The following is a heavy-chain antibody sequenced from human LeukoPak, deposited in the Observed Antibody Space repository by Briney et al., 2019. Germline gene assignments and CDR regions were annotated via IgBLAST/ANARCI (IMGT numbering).Heavy chain of an antibody. V-gene: IGHV3-30*18. CDR3: AKDRDFEGGTTAGYFHL. CDR1: GFIFSSYG. D-gene: IGHD1-7*01. J-gene: IGHJ1*01. CDR2: XXYDGTDK. Sequence: GGSLRLSCAASGFIFSSYGMHWVRQAPGKGLEWAAVXXYDGTDKDYADSVKGRFTISRDNSNNTLYLQMNSLRAEDTAVYYCAKDRDFEGGTTAGYFHLWGQGTLVTVSS.